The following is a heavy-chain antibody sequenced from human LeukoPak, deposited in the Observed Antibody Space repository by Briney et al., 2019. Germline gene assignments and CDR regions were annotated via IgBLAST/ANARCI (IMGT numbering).Heavy chain of an antibody. CDR1: GFTFNNYQ. Sequence: GGSLRLSCAASGFTFNNYQMNWVRQAPGKGLECISYISSSGRTIYYADSLKGRFTVSRDNAKNSLYLRMNNLRAEDTAVYYCARAGYCSGGSCYGSDYWGQGTLVSVSS. V-gene: IGHV3-48*03. D-gene: IGHD2-15*01. CDR2: ISSSGRTI. CDR3: ARAGYCSGGSCYGSDY. J-gene: IGHJ4*02.